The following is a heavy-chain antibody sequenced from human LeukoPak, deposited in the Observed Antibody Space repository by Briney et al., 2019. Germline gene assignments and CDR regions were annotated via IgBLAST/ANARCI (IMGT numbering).Heavy chain of an antibody. CDR1: GFTFSDYY. Sequence: GGSLRLSCAASGFTFSDYYMSWIRQVPGKGLECVSYISSRDSTTYYADSVKGRFTISRDNAKNSLYLQMNSLRAEDTAVYYCARGSPDIVVVPAADYYYYYYMDVWGKGTTVTVSS. CDR3: ARGSPDIVVVPAADYYYYYYMDV. J-gene: IGHJ6*03. D-gene: IGHD2-2*01. CDR2: ISSRDSTT. V-gene: IGHV3-11*01.